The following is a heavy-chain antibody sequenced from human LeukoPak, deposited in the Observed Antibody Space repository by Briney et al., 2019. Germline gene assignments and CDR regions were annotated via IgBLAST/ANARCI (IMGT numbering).Heavy chain of an antibody. D-gene: IGHD6-6*01. J-gene: IGHJ6*03. V-gene: IGHV4-59*01. CDR2: IYNSGST. CDR3: ARDYSSSNYYYYYMDV. CDR1: GGSIGSYY. Sequence: TSETLSLTCTVSGGSIGSYYWSWIRQPPGKGLEWIGYIYNSGSTNYNPSLESRVTISVDTSKNQVSLNLSSVTAADTAVYYCARDYSSSNYYYYYMDVWGRGTTVTVSS.